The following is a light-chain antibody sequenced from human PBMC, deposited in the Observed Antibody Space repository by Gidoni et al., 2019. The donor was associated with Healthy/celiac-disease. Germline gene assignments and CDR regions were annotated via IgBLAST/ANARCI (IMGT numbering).Light chain of an antibody. CDR1: ALPKQY. J-gene: IGLJ2*01. Sequence: SYELTQPPSVSVAPGQTARITCSGDALPKQYAYWYQQTPGQAPVLVISKDSERPSGIPDRFSGSSSGTTVTFTISGVQSEDEADYYCQSAASSGTSVVFGGGTKLTVL. CDR2: KDS. V-gene: IGLV3-25*03. CDR3: QSAASSGTSVV.